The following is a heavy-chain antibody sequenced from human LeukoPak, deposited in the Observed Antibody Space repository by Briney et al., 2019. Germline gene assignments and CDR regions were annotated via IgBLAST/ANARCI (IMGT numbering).Heavy chain of an antibody. CDR2: IKQDGSEK. Sequence: GGSLRLSCAGSGFTFSSYWMTWVRQATGKGLEWVANIKQDGSEKYYVDSVKGRFTISRDNAKNSLYLQMDSLRDEDTAVYYCGRDDYDNSGRSFDWGQGTLVTVSS. CDR3: GRDDYDNSGRSFD. J-gene: IGHJ4*02. D-gene: IGHD3-22*01. V-gene: IGHV3-7*01. CDR1: GFTFSSYW.